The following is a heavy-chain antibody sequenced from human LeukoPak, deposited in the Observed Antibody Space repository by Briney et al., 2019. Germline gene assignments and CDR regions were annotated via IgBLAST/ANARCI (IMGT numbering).Heavy chain of an antibody. Sequence: SQTLSHTFAISGVSVSSKRAAWNGLRQSPSRALEGLGRTYFRSKWNNDYAVSVKSRITIKPDTSRNQFSLQLNSVIPEDTAVYYCANFGAPGIGDYWGQGTLVTVSS. CDR3: ANFGAPGIGDY. J-gene: IGHJ4*02. CDR2: TYFRSKWNN. D-gene: IGHD6-13*01. CDR1: GVSVSSKRAA. V-gene: IGHV6-1*01.